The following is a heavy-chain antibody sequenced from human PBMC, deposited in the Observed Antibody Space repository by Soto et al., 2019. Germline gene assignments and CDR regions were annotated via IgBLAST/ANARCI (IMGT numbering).Heavy chain of an antibody. J-gene: IGHJ4*02. Sequence: ESGGGVVQPGRSLRLSCAASGFTFSSYGMHWVRQAPGKGLEWVAVIWYDGSNKYYADSVKGRFTISRDNSKNTLYLQMNSLRAEDTAVYYCARDVKYCSSTSCYGGFDYWGQGTLITVSS. CDR2: IWYDGSNK. D-gene: IGHD2-2*01. CDR3: ARDVKYCSSTSCYGGFDY. V-gene: IGHV3-33*01. CDR1: GFTFSSYG.